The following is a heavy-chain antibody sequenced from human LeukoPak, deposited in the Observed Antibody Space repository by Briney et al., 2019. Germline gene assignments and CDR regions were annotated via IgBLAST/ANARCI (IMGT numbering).Heavy chain of an antibody. Sequence: SETLSLTCTVSGGSISSYYWSWIRQPPVKGLEWIGYIYYSGTTNYNPSLKSRVTISVDTSKNQFSLKLTSVTAADTAVYYCARKLGKGLRMVYFYYGMDVWGQGTTVTVSS. V-gene: IGHV4-59*12. CDR2: IYYSGTT. D-gene: IGHD6-13*01. J-gene: IGHJ6*02. CDR3: ARKLGKGLRMVYFYYGMDV. CDR1: GGSISSYY.